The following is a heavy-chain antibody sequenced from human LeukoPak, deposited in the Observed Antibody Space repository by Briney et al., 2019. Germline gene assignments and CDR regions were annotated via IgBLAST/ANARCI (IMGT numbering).Heavy chain of an antibody. CDR3: ARGLNWKYGWFDP. CDR1: GFTFSSYS. V-gene: IGHV3-21*01. D-gene: IGHD1-7*01. J-gene: IGHJ5*02. CDR2: ISTSSSYI. Sequence: PGGSLRLSCTASGFTFSSYSMNWVRQAPGKGLEWVSSISTSSSYIYYAVSVKGRFTISRYIAKNSLYLQMNSVTAEDTAVYYCARGLNWKYGWFDPWGQATLVTVSS.